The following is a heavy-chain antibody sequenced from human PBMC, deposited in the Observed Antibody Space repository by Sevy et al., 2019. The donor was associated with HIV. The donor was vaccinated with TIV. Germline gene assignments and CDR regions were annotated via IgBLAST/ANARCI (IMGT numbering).Heavy chain of an antibody. D-gene: IGHD1-26*01. CDR3: AGENAWGRGYS. CDR2: TYYNGNI. Sequence: SETLSRTCTVSGGSITCLYWNWIRQPPGKGLEWIANTYYNGNINYNPSLKSRVTLSLDTSKNQFSLSLSSVTAADTAMYYCAGENAWGRGYSWGQGTRVTVSS. V-gene: IGHV4-59*08. J-gene: IGHJ4*02. CDR1: GGSITCLY.